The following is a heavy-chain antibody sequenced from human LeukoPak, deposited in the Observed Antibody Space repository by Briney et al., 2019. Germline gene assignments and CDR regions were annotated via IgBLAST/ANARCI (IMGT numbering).Heavy chain of an antibody. CDR1: GFTFSSFG. J-gene: IGHJ3*02. CDR2: IRYDEITK. Sequence: GGSLRLSCAVSGFTFSSFGMHWVRQAPGKGLEWVAFIRYDEITKYYTDSVKGRFTISRDNSKNMLYLQMNSLRGEDTAVYYCARDVTLEWLLGAFDIWGQGTMVTVSS. V-gene: IGHV3-30*02. CDR3: ARDVTLEWLLGAFDI. D-gene: IGHD3-3*01.